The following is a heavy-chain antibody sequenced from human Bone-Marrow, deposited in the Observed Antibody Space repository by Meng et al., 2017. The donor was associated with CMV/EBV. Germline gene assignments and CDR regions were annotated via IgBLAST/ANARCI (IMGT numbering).Heavy chain of an antibody. J-gene: IGHJ4*01. Sequence: ASVKVSCKASGYTFSSYEINWVRQAPGQGLEWMGWVSAYNGNTNYAQQFQGRVTMNIDTSTRTGYMELRSLRSDDRAVYYCARGIGICSWFEYWGQGTLVTVSS. D-gene: IGHD3-3*02. CDR3: ARGIGICSWFEY. V-gene: IGHV1-18*01. CDR2: VSAYNGNT. CDR1: GYTFSSYE.